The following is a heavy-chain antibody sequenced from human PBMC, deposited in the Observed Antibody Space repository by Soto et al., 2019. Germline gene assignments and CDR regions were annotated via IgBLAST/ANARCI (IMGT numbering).Heavy chain of an antibody. CDR1: GFTFSDYY. Sequence: SLRLSCAASGFTFSDYYMSWIRQAPGKGLEWVSYISSSGSTIYYADSVKGRFTISRDNAKNSLYLQMNSLRAEDTAVYYCARDASIAAAALIDYWGQGTLVTVSS. D-gene: IGHD6-6*01. CDR3: ARDASIAAAALIDY. J-gene: IGHJ4*02. CDR2: ISSSGSTI. V-gene: IGHV3-11*01.